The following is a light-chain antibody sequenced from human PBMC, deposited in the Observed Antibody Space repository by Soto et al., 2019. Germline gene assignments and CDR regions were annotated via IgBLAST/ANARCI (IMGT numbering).Light chain of an antibody. Sequence: EMVLTQSPGTLSLSPGERATLSCRASQSVSNNYLAWYQQKPGQAPRLLIYGASNRATGIPDGFSGSGSGTDFALTISRLEREDFAVYYCEQYGSSGTFGQGTKVEIK. CDR3: EQYGSSGT. V-gene: IGKV3-20*01. J-gene: IGKJ1*01. CDR1: QSVSNNY. CDR2: GAS.